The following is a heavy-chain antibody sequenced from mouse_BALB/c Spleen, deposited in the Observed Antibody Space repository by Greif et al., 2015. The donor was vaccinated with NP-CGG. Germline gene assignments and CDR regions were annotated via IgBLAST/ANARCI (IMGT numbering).Heavy chain of an antibody. CDR3: AGEGVGAGCWDG. V-gene: IGHV1-80*01. D-gene: IGHD3-3*01. Sequence: VQLVESGAELVRPGSSVKISCKASGYAFSSYWMNWVKQRPGQGLEWIGQIYPGDGDTNYNGKFKGKATLTADKAASPAYMQVSRLAAEDCAVEFGAGEGVGAGCWDGWGAGTAVAGSS. J-gene: IGHJ1*01. CDR2: IYPGDGDT. CDR1: GYAFSSYW.